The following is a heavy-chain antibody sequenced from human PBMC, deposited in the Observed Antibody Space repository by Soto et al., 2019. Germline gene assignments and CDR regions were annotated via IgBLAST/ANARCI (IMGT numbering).Heavy chain of an antibody. J-gene: IGHJ3*01. Sequence: EVQLLESGGGLVQPGGSLRLSCAASGFTFNNYAMSWVRQAPGKGLEWVSGVSGSGGGTYNADSVKGRFTISRDNSRNILSLQMDSLRAEDTAVYYCAKSRGSGTYYNPFDAFDLWGQGTMVTVSS. CDR1: GFTFNNYA. D-gene: IGHD3-10*01. V-gene: IGHV3-23*01. CDR2: VSGSGGGT. CDR3: AKSRGSGTYYNPFDAFDL.